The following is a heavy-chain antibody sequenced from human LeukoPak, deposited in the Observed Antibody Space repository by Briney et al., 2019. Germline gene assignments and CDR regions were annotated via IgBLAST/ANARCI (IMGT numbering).Heavy chain of an antibody. CDR3: TESPKQWLEESPFAP. D-gene: IGHD6-19*01. CDR2: ITSSGFSI. V-gene: IGHV3-48*03. CDR1: GFTFSTYE. Sequence: GGSLRLSCAASGFTFSTYEMNWVRQAPGKGLEWVAYITSSGFSISYADSVKGRFTISRDDANNSLYLQMNSPRAEDTAVYYCTESPKQWLEESPFAPWGRGTLVSVPS. J-gene: IGHJ5*02.